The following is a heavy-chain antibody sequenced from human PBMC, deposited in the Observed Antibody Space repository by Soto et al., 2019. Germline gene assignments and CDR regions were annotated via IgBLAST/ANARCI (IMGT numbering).Heavy chain of an antibody. D-gene: IGHD3-3*01. J-gene: IGHJ4*02. CDR1: GYTFTNYD. CDR2: INVYYGNT. V-gene: IGHV1-18*01. Sequence: QVQLVQSGGEVKKPGASVKVSCKASGYTFTNYDVSWVRQAPGQGLEWMGWINVYYGNTNYAQTLQGRVTLTTDTSTSTVYMELRSRRSDDTAVYSCAWEKRYDSRSYSFDYWGQGTLVTVSS. CDR3: AWEKRYDSRSYSFDY.